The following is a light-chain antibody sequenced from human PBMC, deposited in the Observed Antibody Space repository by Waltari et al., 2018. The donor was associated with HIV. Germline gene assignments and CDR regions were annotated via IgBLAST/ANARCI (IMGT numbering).Light chain of an antibody. CDR1: DSNIGRDY. J-gene: IGLJ2*01. CDR2: DND. Sequence: QSVLTQPPSASGTAGQRVPISCSGRDSNIGRDYIYWYQQVPGAAPRLLIYDNDQRPSGVPARFSGSKSGTSGSLVISGLRSEDEANYYCASYDLDMSNLLFGGGTAVTVL. V-gene: IGLV1-47*01. CDR3: ASYDLDMSNLL.